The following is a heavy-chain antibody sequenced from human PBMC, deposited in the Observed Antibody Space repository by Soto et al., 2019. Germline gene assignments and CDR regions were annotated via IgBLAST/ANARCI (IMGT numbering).Heavy chain of an antibody. CDR1: GFTFSSYS. V-gene: IGHV3-48*02. J-gene: IGHJ4*02. D-gene: IGHD6-13*01. CDR3: ARGSSNWAYYFDF. Sequence: PVGSLRLSCAASGFTFSSYSLNWVLRSPGKGLEWVSYITSSGTTVYYADSVRGRFTISRDNAKNSLYLQMNSLRDDDTAVYYCARGSSNWAYYFDFWGQGTLVTVSS. CDR2: ITSSGTTV.